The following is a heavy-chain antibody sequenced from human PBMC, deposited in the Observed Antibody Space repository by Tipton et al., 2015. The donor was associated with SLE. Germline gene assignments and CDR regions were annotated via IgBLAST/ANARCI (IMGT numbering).Heavy chain of an antibody. D-gene: IGHD3-3*01. CDR2: IFYSGST. V-gene: IGHV4-59*01. J-gene: IGHJ4*02. CDR1: GGSISSYY. CDR3: ARGRDFWSGYPNAFFDY. Sequence: TLSLTCTVSGGSISSYYWSWIRQLPGKGLEWIGYIFYSGSTNYNPSLKSRVTISVDTSKNQFSLKLSSVTAADTAVYYCARGRDFWSGYPNAFFDYWGQGTMVTVSS.